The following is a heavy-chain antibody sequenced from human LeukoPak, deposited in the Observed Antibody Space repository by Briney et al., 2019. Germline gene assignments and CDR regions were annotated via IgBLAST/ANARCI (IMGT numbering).Heavy chain of an antibody. V-gene: IGHV3-23*01. CDR3: AKRVPDY. Sequence: GGSLRLSCAAPGFTFSNYGMNWVRQAPGKGLEWVSGISGSGDRTYYADSVKGRFTISRDNSKNTLYLQMNNLRAEDTAVYYCAKRVPDYWGQGTLVTVSS. CDR1: GFTFSNYG. J-gene: IGHJ4*02. CDR2: ISGSGDRT.